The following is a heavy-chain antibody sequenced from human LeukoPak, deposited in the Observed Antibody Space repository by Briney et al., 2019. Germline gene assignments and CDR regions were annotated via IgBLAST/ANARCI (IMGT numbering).Heavy chain of an antibody. J-gene: IGHJ4*02. CDR3: AKGGQNYGGNSGY. D-gene: IGHD4-23*01. Sequence: GGSLRLSCAVSGFTFSSYWMSWVRQAPGKGLEWVANIKQDGSEKYYVDSVKGRFTISRDNARNSLYLQMNSLRAEDTAVYYCAKGGQNYGGNSGYWGQGTLVTVSS. V-gene: IGHV3-7*01. CDR2: IKQDGSEK. CDR1: GFTFSSYW.